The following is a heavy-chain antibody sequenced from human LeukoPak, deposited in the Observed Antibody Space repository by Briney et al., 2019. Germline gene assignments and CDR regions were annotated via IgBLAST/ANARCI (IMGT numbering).Heavy chain of an antibody. J-gene: IGHJ4*02. D-gene: IGHD3-22*01. Sequence: KTSETLSLTCTVSGGSISSGYYWGWIRQPPGKGLEWIGSIYHSGSTYYNPSLKSRVTTSVDTSKNQFSLKLSSVTTADTAVYYCARSRRAVVVHPLDYWGQGTLVTVSS. CDR2: IYHSGST. CDR1: GGSISSGYY. CDR3: ARSRRAVVVHPLDY. V-gene: IGHV4-38-2*02.